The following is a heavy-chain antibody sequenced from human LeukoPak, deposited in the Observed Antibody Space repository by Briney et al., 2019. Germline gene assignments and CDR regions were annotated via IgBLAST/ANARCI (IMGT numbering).Heavy chain of an antibody. CDR1: GGSFSGYY. V-gene: IGHV4-34*01. D-gene: IGHD3/OR15-3a*01. CDR3: ARGGHWTLDAFDI. J-gene: IGHJ3*02. CDR2: INHSGST. Sequence: PSETLSLTCAVYGGSFSGYYWSWIRQPPGKGLEWIGEINHSGSTNYNPSLKSRVTISVDTSKNQFSLKLSSVTAADTAVYYCARGGHWTLDAFDIWGQGTMVTVSS.